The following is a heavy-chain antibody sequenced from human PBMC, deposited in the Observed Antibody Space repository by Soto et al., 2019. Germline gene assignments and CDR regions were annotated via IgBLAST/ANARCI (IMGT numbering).Heavy chain of an antibody. D-gene: IGHD1-1*01. J-gene: IGHJ4*02. V-gene: IGHV1-2*02. Sequence: VQLVQSGAEVKKPGASVKVSCKASGYSFTKYHMHWVRQAPGQGLEWMGWINPGSGVTNQAQKFQGRVTMTRDTSITTTYMELNSLTSDDTAVYYCARVAGHKNARFDTWGQGALVTVSS. CDR3: ARVAGHKNARFDT. CDR1: GYSFTKYH. CDR2: INPGSGVT.